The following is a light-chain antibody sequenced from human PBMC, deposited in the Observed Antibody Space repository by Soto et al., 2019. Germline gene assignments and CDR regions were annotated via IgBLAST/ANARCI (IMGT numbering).Light chain of an antibody. J-gene: IGLJ2*01. CDR3: QSYDSSLGGL. V-gene: IGLV1-40*01. Sequence: QSVLTQPPPVSGAPGQRVTISCTGSSSNIGAGYDVHWYQQLPGTAPKLLIYGNNNRPSGVPDRFSGSKSGTSGSLAITGVQAEDEADYYCQSYDSSLGGLFGGGTKVTVL. CDR1: SSNIGAGYD. CDR2: GNN.